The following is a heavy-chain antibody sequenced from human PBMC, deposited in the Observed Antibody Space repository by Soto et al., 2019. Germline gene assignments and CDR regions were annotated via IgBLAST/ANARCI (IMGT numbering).Heavy chain of an antibody. V-gene: IGHV3-23*01. Sequence: RQSLRLSWCASAVTFSSYCMILVRQPPGKGLEWVSAIICSGGSTYYADSVKGRFTISRDNSKNTLYLQMNSLRAEDTAVYYCAKVPLIAAAGVYYHYGMDVSGRGTSVIVS. D-gene: IGHD6-13*01. CDR1: AVTFSSYC. CDR2: IICSGGST. CDR3: AKVPLIAAAGVYYHYGMDV. J-gene: IGHJ6*02.